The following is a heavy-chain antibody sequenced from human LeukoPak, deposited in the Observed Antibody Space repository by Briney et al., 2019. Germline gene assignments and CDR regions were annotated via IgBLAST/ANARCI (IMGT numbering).Heavy chain of an antibody. D-gene: IGHD6-13*01. CDR3: ARDPSSSSWYVGSAFDI. CDR1: GYIFTKYG. V-gene: IGHV1-18*01. J-gene: IGHJ3*02. Sequence: GASVKVSCRSSGYIFTKYGINWVRQAPGQGLEWMGWMNVYQGNTNYAQKFQGRVTMTTDTSTSTAYMELRSLRSDDTAVYYCARDPSSSSWYVGSAFDIWGQGTMVTVSS. CDR2: MNVYQGNT.